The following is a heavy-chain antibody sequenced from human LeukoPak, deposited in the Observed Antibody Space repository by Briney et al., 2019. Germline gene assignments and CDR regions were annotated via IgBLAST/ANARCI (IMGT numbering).Heavy chain of an antibody. CDR3: ARVEAVAGTIWFDP. V-gene: IGHV1-8*01. Sequence: ASVKVSCKASGYTFTSYDINWVRQATGQGLEWMGWMNPNSGNTGYAQKFQGRVTMTRNTSISTACMELRSLRSDDTVVYYCARVEAVAGTIWFDPWGQGTLVTVSS. J-gene: IGHJ5*02. CDR1: GYTFTSYD. D-gene: IGHD6-19*01. CDR2: MNPNSGNT.